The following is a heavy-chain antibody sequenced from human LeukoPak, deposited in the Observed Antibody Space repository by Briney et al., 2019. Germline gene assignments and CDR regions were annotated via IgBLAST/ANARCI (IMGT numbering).Heavy chain of an antibody. CDR3: ARHFTTVTPWYFDY. V-gene: IGHV4-39*01. CDR1: GGSISSSDYY. CDR2: IYYSGST. D-gene: IGHD4-17*01. Sequence: SETLSLTCTVSGGSISSSDYYWGWIRQPPGKGLEWIGSIYYSGSTYHNPPLKSRVTISIDTSKNQFSLRLTSVTAADTAVYYCARHFTTVTPWYFDYWGQGTLVTVSS. J-gene: IGHJ4*02.